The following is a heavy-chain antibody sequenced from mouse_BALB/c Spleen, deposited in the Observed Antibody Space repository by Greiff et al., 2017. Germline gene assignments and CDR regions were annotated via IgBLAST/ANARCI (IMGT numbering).Heavy chain of an antibody. J-gene: IGHJ4*01. CDR2: IDPANGNT. Sequence: VQLQQSGAELVKPGASVKLSCTASGFNIKDTYMHWVKQRPEQGLEWIGRIDPANGNTKYDPKFQGKATITADTSSNTAYLQLSSLTSEDTAVYYCARSGYGNYGGAMDHWGQGTSVTVSS. CDR1: GFNIKDTY. V-gene: IGHV14-3*02. CDR3: ARSGYGNYGGAMDH. D-gene: IGHD2-10*02.